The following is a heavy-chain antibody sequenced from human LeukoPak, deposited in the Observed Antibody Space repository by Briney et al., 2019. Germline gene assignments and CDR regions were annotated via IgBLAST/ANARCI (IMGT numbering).Heavy chain of an antibody. V-gene: IGHV3-30*03. Sequence: GGSLRLSCAASGLTFSSYGMHWVRQAPGKGLEWVAVISYDGSNKYYADSVKGRFTISRDNSKNTLYLQMNSLRAEDTAVYYCATGEGGSSWGYYYYYYGMDVWGQGTTVTVSS. CDR3: ATGEGGSSWGYYYYYYGMDV. CDR2: ISYDGSNK. CDR1: GLTFSSYG. J-gene: IGHJ6*02. D-gene: IGHD6-13*01.